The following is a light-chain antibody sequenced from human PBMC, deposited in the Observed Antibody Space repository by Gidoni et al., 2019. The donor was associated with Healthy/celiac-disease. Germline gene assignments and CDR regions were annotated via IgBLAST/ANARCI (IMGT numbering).Light chain of an antibody. CDR3: QQYYSTSFT. J-gene: IGKJ3*01. V-gene: IGKV4-1*01. CDR1: QSVLYSSNNKNY. CDR2: WAS. Sequence: DIVMTQSPDSLAVSLGERDTINCKSSQSVLYSSNNKNYLAWYQQKPGQPPNLLIYWASTRESGVPDRFSGSGSGTDFTLTISSLQSEDVAVYYCQQYYSTSFTFGPXTKVDIK.